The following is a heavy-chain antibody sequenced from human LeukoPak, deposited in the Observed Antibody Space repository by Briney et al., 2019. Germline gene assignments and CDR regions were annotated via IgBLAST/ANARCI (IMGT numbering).Heavy chain of an antibody. CDR3: ATIAVAGHFDY. D-gene: IGHD6-19*01. CDR2: IFTSGRT. CDR1: GGSISSGRYY. J-gene: IGHJ4*02. Sequence: NPSETLSLTCNVSGGSISSGRYYWSWIRLPAGKGLEWIGRIFTSGRTNYNPSLKSRVTISLDTSKNQFSLKLSSVTAADTAVYYCATIAVAGHFDYWGQGTLVTVSS. V-gene: IGHV4-61*02.